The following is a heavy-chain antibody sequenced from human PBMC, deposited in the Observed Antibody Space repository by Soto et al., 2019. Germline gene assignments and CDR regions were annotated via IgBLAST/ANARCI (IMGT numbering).Heavy chain of an antibody. CDR3: ASPRWLASNYYGMDV. CDR2: INAGNGNT. J-gene: IGHJ6*02. Sequence: ASVKVSCKASGYTFTSYAMHWVRQAPGQRLEWMGWINAGNGNTKYSQKFQGRVTITRDTSASTAYMELSSLRSEDTAVYCCASPRWLASNYYGMDVWGQGTTVTVSS. V-gene: IGHV1-3*01. D-gene: IGHD6-19*01. CDR1: GYTFTSYA.